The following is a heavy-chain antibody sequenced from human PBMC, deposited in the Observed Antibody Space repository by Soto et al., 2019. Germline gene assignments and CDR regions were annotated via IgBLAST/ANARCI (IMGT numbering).Heavy chain of an antibody. Sequence: QVQLQESGPGLVKPSQTLSLTCTVSGGSISSGCYYWSWIRQHPGKGLEWIGYIYYSGSTYYNPSLKSRVTISVDTSKNQFSLKLSSVTAADTAVYYCARGGRAIFGVVTAFDYWGQGTLVTVSS. J-gene: IGHJ4*02. CDR1: GGSISSGCYY. CDR2: IYYSGST. V-gene: IGHV4-31*03. CDR3: ARGGRAIFGVVTAFDY. D-gene: IGHD3-3*01.